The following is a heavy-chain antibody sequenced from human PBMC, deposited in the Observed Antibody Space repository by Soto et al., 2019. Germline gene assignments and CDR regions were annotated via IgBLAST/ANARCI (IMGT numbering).Heavy chain of an antibody. V-gene: IGHV3-23*01. CDR2: ISGSGDGT. CDR1: GFSFRSYA. CDR3: AKDPRERAGSGSDYLDF. Sequence: PGGSLRLSCAASGFSFRSYAMSWVRQAPGKGLEWVSVISGSGDGTYYADSVKGRFSISRDNSKNTLSLHMSSLRADDTAVYYCAKDPRERAGSGSDYLDFWGQGTLVTVSS. J-gene: IGHJ4*02. D-gene: IGHD6-19*01.